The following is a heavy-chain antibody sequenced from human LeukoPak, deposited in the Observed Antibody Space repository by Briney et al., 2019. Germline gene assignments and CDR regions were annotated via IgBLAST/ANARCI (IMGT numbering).Heavy chain of an antibody. CDR3: ARVAITMVRGVINRFADY. J-gene: IGHJ4*02. D-gene: IGHD3-10*01. CDR1: GGSIRRSHG. CDR2: FSHSGST. V-gene: IGHV4-4*02. Sequence: PSGTLSLTCAVSGGSIRRSHGWGWVRQPPGKGLERIGGFSHSGSTNYNPSRKIRVTISVDKSKNQFSLKLSSVTAADTAVYDCARVAITMVRGVINRFADYWGQGTLVTVSS.